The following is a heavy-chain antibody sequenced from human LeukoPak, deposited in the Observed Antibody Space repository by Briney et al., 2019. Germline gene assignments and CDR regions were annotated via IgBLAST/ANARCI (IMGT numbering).Heavy chain of an antibody. Sequence: GGSLRLSCAASAFTFSSYNMNWVRQAPGKGREWVSSISSFSSYIYYADSVKGRFTISRDNAKNSLYLQMSSLRAEDTAVYYCAASGFGFGELPSYFYYYMDVWGKGTPVTISS. CDR2: ISSFSSYI. D-gene: IGHD3-10*01. CDR3: AASGFGFGELPSYFYYYMDV. J-gene: IGHJ6*03. CDR1: AFTFSSYN. V-gene: IGHV3-21*04.